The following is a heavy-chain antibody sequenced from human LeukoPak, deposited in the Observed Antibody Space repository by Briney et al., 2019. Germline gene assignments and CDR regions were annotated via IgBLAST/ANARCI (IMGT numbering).Heavy chain of an antibody. D-gene: IGHD5-12*01. Sequence: GGSLRLSCAASGFTFSSYGMHWVRQAPGKGLEWVAVISYDGSSKYYADSVKGRFTISRDNSKNTLYLQMNSLRAEDMAVYYCAKCRVATIGGPYYYYGMDVWGKGTTVTVSS. CDR3: AKCRVATIGGPYYYYGMDV. J-gene: IGHJ6*04. CDR1: GFTFSSYG. CDR2: ISYDGSSK. V-gene: IGHV3-30*18.